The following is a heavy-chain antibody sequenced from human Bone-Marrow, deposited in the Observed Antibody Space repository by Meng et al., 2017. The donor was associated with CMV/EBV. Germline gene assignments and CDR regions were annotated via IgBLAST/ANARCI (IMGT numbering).Heavy chain of an antibody. CDR3: ARPFGQSVGYYGMDV. J-gene: IGHJ6*02. Sequence: GGSLRLSCAASGFTFSSYWMSWVRQAPGKGLEWVANIKQDGSEKYYVDSVKGRFTISRDNAKNSLYLQMNSLRAEDTAVYYCARPFGQSVGYYGMDVWGQGTTVTFSS. CDR2: IKQDGSEK. D-gene: IGHD3-16*01. V-gene: IGHV3-7*01. CDR1: GFTFSSYW.